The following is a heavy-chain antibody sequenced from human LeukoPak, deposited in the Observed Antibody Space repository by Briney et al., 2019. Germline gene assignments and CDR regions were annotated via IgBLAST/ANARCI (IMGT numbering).Heavy chain of an antibody. J-gene: IGHJ4*02. Sequence: GGSLRLSCVVSGIPFSDHYMNWIRQAPGKGLEWISYISSSSSYTDYADSVKGRFTISRDNAKNVLYLQMNSLRVEDTAVYYCAAGTAADYWGLGTLVAVSS. CDR1: GIPFSDHY. CDR3: AAGTAADY. V-gene: IGHV3-11*03. CDR2: ISSSSSYT. D-gene: IGHD6-13*01.